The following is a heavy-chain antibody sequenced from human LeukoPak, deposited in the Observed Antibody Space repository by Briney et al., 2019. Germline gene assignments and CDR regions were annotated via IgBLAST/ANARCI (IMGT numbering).Heavy chain of an antibody. J-gene: IGHJ6*03. CDR2: IKQDGSEK. CDR1: GFTFSSYW. D-gene: IGHD4-11*01. Sequence: GGSLRLSCAASGFTFSSYWMSWVRQAPGKGLEWVANIKQDGSEKYYVDSVKGRFTISRDNAKNSLYLQMNSLRAEDTAVYYCARDSTSVADYSNYEGGGDYYYYYMDVWGKGTTVTVSS. CDR3: ARDSTSVADYSNYEGGGDYYYYYMDV. V-gene: IGHV3-7*01.